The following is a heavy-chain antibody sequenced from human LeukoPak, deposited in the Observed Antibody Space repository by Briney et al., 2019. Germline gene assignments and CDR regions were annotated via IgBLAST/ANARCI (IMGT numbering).Heavy chain of an antibody. CDR2: ISSSSSYI. Sequence: PGGSLRLSCVASGFSFRSYSMNWVRQAPGKGLEWVSSISSSSSYIYYADSVKGRFTISRDNAKNSLYLQMNSLRAEDTAVYYCASKYWELESYYYYYGMDVWGQGTTVTVSS. J-gene: IGHJ6*02. D-gene: IGHD1-26*01. V-gene: IGHV3-21*01. CDR3: ASKYWELESYYYYYGMDV. CDR1: GFSFRSYS.